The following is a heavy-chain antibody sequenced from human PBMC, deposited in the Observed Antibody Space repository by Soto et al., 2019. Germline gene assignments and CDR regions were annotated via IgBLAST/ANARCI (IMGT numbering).Heavy chain of an antibody. Sequence: GGSLRLSCAASGFTFSSYGMHWVRQAPGKGLEWVAVIWYDGSNKYYADSVKGRFTISRDNSKNTLYLQMNSLRAEDTAVYYCARDFFTMVRGAIDAFDIWGQGTMVTVSS. D-gene: IGHD3-10*01. CDR1: GFTFSSYG. CDR2: IWYDGSNK. CDR3: ARDFFTMVRGAIDAFDI. J-gene: IGHJ3*02. V-gene: IGHV3-33*01.